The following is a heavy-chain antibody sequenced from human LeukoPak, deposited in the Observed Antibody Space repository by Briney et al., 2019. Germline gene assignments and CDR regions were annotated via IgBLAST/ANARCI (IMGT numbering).Heavy chain of an antibody. CDR3: ARSYYGSGIGYCDY. J-gene: IGHJ4*02. CDR2: INPSGDST. D-gene: IGHD3-10*01. Sequence: ASVKVSCKASGYTFTNYYVHWVRQAPGQGLEWMGIINPSGDSTTYAQRFQGKVTMTRDTSTSTVYMELSSLRSEDTAVYYCARSYYGSGIGYCDYWGQGTLVTVSS. CDR1: GYTFTNYY. V-gene: IGHV1-46*01.